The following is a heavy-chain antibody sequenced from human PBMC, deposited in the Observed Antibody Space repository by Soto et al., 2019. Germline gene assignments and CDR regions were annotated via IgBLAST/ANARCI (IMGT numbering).Heavy chain of an antibody. J-gene: IGHJ5*02. CDR1: VFTFSSYG. D-gene: IGHD5-18*01. V-gene: IGHV3-21*01. Sequence: GGSLRLSCAASVFTFSSYGMHWVRQAPGKGLEWVSSISSSSSYIYYADSVKGRFTISRDNAKNSLYLQMNSLRAEDTAVYYCARELDTAMVGNWFDPWGQGTLVTVSS. CDR2: ISSSSSYI. CDR3: ARELDTAMVGNWFDP.